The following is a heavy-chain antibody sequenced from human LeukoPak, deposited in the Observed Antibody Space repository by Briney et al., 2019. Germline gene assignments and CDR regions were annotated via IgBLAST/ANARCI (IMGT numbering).Heavy chain of an antibody. V-gene: IGHV1-2*02. Sequence: ASVKVSCKASGYTFTGYYMHWVRQAPGQGLEWMGWINPNSGGTNYAQKFQGRVTMTRDTSISTACMELSRLRSDDTAVYYCAGEPRAQDAFDIWGQGTMVTVSS. CDR3: AGEPRAQDAFDI. J-gene: IGHJ3*02. D-gene: IGHD3-10*01. CDR2: INPNSGGT. CDR1: GYTFTGYY.